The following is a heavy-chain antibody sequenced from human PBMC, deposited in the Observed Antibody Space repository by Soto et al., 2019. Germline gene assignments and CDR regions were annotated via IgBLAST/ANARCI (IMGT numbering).Heavy chain of an antibody. CDR3: ARASVGVRGVITYYYYYYMDV. CDR1: GGSISSYY. Sequence: SETLSLTCTVSGGSISSYYWSWIRQPPGKGLELIGYIYYSGSTNYNPSLKSRVTISVDTSKNQFSLKLSSVTAADTAVYYCARASVGVRGVITYYYYYYMDVWGKGTTVTVSS. D-gene: IGHD3-10*01. V-gene: IGHV4-59*01. J-gene: IGHJ6*03. CDR2: IYYSGST.